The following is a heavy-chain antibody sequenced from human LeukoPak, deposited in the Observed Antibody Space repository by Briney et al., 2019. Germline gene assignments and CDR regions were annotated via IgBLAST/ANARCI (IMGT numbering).Heavy chain of an antibody. CDR3: ARRRKLQGSIAVAAGDDFDI. D-gene: IGHD6-19*01. CDR2: TYFSGRT. CDR1: GGSISDYY. Sequence: SETLSLTCTVSGGSISDYYWNWIRQPPGERLEWIGYTYFSGRTNYNPSFQSRVTISVATSKTQFSLKLTSVSAADTAVYYCARRRKLQGSIAVAAGDDFDIWGHGTMVTVAS. V-gene: IGHV4-59*08. J-gene: IGHJ3*02.